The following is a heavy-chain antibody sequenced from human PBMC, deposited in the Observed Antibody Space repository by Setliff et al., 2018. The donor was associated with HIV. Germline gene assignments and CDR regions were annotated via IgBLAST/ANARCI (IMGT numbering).Heavy chain of an antibody. CDR3: AKRGFVSAWYDEPVQFYYYMDV. D-gene: IGHD6-19*01. V-gene: IGHV3-23*01. CDR2: ISAGGGST. Sequence: GGSLRLSCAASGFTFSTYAMSWVRQAPGKGLEWVSGISAGGGSTYYADSVKGRFTISRDNSKNTLYLQINSLRAEDTAVYYCAKRGFVSAWYDEPVQFYYYMDVWGKGTTVTVSS. J-gene: IGHJ6*03. CDR1: GFTFSTYA.